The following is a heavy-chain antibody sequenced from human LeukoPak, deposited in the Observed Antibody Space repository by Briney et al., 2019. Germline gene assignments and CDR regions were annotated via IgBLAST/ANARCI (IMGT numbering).Heavy chain of an antibody. CDR3: AREVVLMVYAPRYNWFDP. CDR2: IYYSGST. V-gene: IGHV4-59*12. CDR1: GGSISSYY. Sequence: SETLSLTCTVSGGSISSYYWSWIRQPPGKGLEWIGYIYYSGSTNYNPSLKSRVTISVDTSKNQFSLKLSSVTAADTAVYYCAREVVLMVYAPRYNWFDPWGQGTLVTVSS. D-gene: IGHD2-8*01. J-gene: IGHJ5*02.